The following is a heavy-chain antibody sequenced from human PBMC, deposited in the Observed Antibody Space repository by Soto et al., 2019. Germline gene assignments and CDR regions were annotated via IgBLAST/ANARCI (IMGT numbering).Heavy chain of an antibody. CDR2: ISSSSSTI. J-gene: IGHJ4*02. CDR3: AGGYYYDNSGYRA. Sequence: GGSLRLSCAASGFTFSSYSMNWVRQAPGKGLEWVSYISSSSSTIYYADSVKGRFTISRGNAKNSLSLQMVSLRDEDTAVYYCAGGYYYDNSGYRAWGQGTLVTVSS. V-gene: IGHV3-48*02. D-gene: IGHD3-22*01. CDR1: GFTFSSYS.